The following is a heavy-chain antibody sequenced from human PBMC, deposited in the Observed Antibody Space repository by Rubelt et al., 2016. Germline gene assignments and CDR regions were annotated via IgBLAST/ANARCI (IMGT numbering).Heavy chain of an antibody. Sequence: QVQLQQWGAGLLKPSETLSLTCTVSGGSISSTAYYWGWVRQPPGKGLEWIGRIYSGWGADCNPSLKSRVTISVDTSNHQFSLKLSSVTAADTAVYYCASVTYTGNYGRGWFDPWGQGTLVTVSS. D-gene: IGHD1-1*01. V-gene: IGHV4-39*01. CDR2: IYSGWGA. CDR3: ASVTYTGNYGRGWFDP. J-gene: IGHJ5*02. CDR1: GGSISSTAYY.